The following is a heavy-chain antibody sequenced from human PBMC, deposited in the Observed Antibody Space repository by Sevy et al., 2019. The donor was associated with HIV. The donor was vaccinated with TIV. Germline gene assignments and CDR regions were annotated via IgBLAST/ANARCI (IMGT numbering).Heavy chain of an antibody. CDR1: GGSFSGYY. D-gene: IGHD2-15*01. CDR3: ARVLGDAVAATRFDY. V-gene: IGHV4-34*01. Sequence: SENLSLTCAVYGGSFSGYYWSWIRQPPGKGLAWIGEINHSGSTNYNPSLKSRVTISVDTSKNQFSLKLSSVTAADTAVYYCARVLGDAVAATRFDYWGQGTLVTVSS. J-gene: IGHJ4*02. CDR2: INHSGST.